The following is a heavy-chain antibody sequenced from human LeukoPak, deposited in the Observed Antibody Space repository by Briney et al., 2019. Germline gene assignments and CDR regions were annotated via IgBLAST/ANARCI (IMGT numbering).Heavy chain of an antibody. Sequence: GASVKVSCKASGYTFTSYAMNWVRQAPGQGLEWMGWINTNTGSPTYAQGFTGRFVFSLDTSVSTAYLQISSLKAEDTAVYYCAFSGRIAVATGFDYWGQGTLVTVSS. J-gene: IGHJ4*02. CDR2: INTNTGSP. D-gene: IGHD6-19*01. CDR1: GYTFTSYA. V-gene: IGHV7-4-1*02. CDR3: AFSGRIAVATGFDY.